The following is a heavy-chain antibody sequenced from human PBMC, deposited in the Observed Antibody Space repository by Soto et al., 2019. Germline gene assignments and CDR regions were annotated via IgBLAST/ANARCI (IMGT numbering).Heavy chain of an antibody. CDR1: GFTFSSYA. V-gene: IGHV3-23*01. CDR2: ISGSGGST. Sequence: GGSLRLSCAASGFTFSSYAMGWVRQAPGKGLEWVSAISGSGGSTYYADSVKGRFTISRDNSKNTLYLQMNSLRAEDTAVYYCANEEDYSNCWNYYYYYMDVWGKGTTVTVSS. CDR3: ANEEDYSNCWNYYYYYMDV. J-gene: IGHJ6*03. D-gene: IGHD4-4*01.